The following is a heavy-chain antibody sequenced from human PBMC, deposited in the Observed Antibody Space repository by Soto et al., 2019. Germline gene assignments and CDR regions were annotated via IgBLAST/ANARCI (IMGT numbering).Heavy chain of an antibody. V-gene: IGHV3-13*01. CDR3: ARVTSSGWYPTYYYYGMDV. CDR1: GFTFSSYD. J-gene: IGHJ6*02. CDR2: IGTAGDT. Sequence: GGSLRLSCAASGFTFSSYDMHWVRQATGKGLEWVSAIGTAGDTYYPGSVKGRFTISRENAKNSLYLQMNSLRAEDTAVYYCARVTSSGWYPTYYYYGMDVWGQRTTVTVSS. D-gene: IGHD6-19*01.